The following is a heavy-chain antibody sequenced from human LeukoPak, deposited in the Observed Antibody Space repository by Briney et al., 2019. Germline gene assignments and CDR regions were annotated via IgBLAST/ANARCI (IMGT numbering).Heavy chain of an antibody. D-gene: IGHD3-10*01. V-gene: IGHV1-69*05. Sequence: SVRVSCKASGGTFSSYAISWVRQAPGQGLEWMGRIIPIFGTANYAQKFQGRVTITTDESTSTAYMELSSLRSEDTAVYYCARDHQFGELRDYWGQGTLVTVSS. CDR2: IIPIFGTA. CDR3: ARDHQFGELRDY. J-gene: IGHJ4*02. CDR1: GGTFSSYA.